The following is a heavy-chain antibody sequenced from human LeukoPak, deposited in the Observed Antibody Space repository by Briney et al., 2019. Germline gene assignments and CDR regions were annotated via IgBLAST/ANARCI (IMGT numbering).Heavy chain of an antibody. Sequence: ASVKVSCKASGYTFTSYGISWVRQAPGQGLEWMGWISAYNGNTNYAQKLQGRVTMTTDTSTSTAYMELRSLRSEDTAVYYCARGLEHGNYYYYMDVWGKGTTVTVSS. J-gene: IGHJ6*03. CDR3: ARGLEHGNYYYYMDV. CDR1: GYTFTSYG. CDR2: ISAYNGNT. D-gene: IGHD1/OR15-1a*01. V-gene: IGHV1-18*01.